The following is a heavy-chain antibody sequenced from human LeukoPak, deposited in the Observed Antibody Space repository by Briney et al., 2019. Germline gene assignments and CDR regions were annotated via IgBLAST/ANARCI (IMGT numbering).Heavy chain of an antibody. V-gene: IGHV1-8*01. CDR2: MNPNSGDT. CDR1: GYTFTSSD. CDR3: ARGGAGTLEAVD. Sequence: ASVKVSCRASGYTFTSSDINWVRQATGQGFEWMGWMNPNSGDTGYAQKFQGRVTMTRDTSISTAYMELSSLTSDDTAVYYCARGGAGTLEAVDWGQGTLVTVSS. D-gene: IGHD6-19*01. J-gene: IGHJ4*02.